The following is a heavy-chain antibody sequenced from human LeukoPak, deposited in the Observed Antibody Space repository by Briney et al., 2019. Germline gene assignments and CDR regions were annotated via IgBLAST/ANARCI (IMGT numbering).Heavy chain of an antibody. CDR3: ARDMGVTGADDC. D-gene: IGHD6-13*01. V-gene: IGHV3-48*01. CDR2: ISRSFTPI. Sequence: GSLRLSCAASGFSFSDYSMTWVRQAPGKGLEGVSYISRSFTPIYYAESVKGRFTISRDNAKNSLYLQMNSLRVEDTAVYYCARDMGVTGADDCWGQGALVTVSS. CDR1: GFSFSDYS. J-gene: IGHJ4*02.